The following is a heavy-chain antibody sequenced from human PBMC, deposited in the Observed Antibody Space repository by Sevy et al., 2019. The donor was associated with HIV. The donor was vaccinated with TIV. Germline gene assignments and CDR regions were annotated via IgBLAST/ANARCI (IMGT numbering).Heavy chain of an antibody. D-gene: IGHD2-21*01. CDR2: TYYRSKWQA. CDR3: ARLVGNSSFDS. J-gene: IGHJ5*01. CDR1: GDSVSSISAT. V-gene: IGHV6-1*01. Sequence: KQSQTLSLTCDISGDSVSSISATWNWIRLSPSGGLEWLGRTYYRSKWQADYEVSLKSRLNINPDTSKNQFSLQLNSVTPEDTAVYYCARLVGNSSFDSWGQGSLVTVSS.